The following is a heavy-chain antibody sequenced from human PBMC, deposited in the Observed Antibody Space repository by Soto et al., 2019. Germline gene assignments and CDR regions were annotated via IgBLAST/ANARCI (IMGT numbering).Heavy chain of an antibody. CDR3: AKDLSRRLAVAEFDY. J-gene: IGHJ4*02. CDR2: ISGSGGST. V-gene: IGHV3-23*01. D-gene: IGHD6-19*01. Sequence: EVQLLESGGGLVQPGGSLRLSCAASGFTFSSYAMSWVRQAPGQGLEWVSAISGSGGSTYYADSVKGRFTISRDNSKNTLYLQMNSLRAEDTAVYYCAKDLSRRLAVAEFDYWGQGTLVTVSS. CDR1: GFTFSSYA.